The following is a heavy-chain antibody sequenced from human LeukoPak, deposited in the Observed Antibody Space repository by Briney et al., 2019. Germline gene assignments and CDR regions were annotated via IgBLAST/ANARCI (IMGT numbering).Heavy chain of an antibody. CDR1: GGSISSYY. CDR2: IYYSGST. CDR3: ARASYSYGYALDY. V-gene: IGHV4-59*01. D-gene: IGHD5-18*01. Sequence: SETLSLTCTVSGGSISSYYWSWVRQPPGKGLEWIGYIYYSGSTNYNPSLKSRVTISVGTSKNQFSLKLSSVTAADTAVYYCARASYSYGYALDYWGQGTLVTVS. J-gene: IGHJ4*02.